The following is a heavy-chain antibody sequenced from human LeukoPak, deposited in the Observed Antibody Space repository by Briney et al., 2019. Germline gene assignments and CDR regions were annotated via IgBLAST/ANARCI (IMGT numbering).Heavy chain of an antibody. V-gene: IGHV4-61*09. J-gene: IGHJ4*02. D-gene: IGHD7-27*01. CDR3: ARGLGIGKDYFDC. CDR1: GGSINSGCYY. CDR2: TYSSGSN. Sequence: SESLSLTCTVSGGSINSGCYYWSWLRQPAGNGLEWIGHTYSSGSNNYNPSLKGRVTISVDTSKNQFSLNLSSVTAADTAVYYCARGLGIGKDYFDCWGQGTLVTVSS.